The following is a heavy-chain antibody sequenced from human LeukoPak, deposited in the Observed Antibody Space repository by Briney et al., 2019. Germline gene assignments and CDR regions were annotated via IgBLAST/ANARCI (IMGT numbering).Heavy chain of an antibody. J-gene: IGHJ4*02. CDR1: GYTFTSYG. D-gene: IGHD3-16*02. V-gene: IGHV1-18*01. Sequence: ASVKVSYKASGYTFTSYGISGVRQAPGQGLEWMGWISAYNGNTNYAQKLQGRVTMTTDTSTSTAYMELRSLRSDDTAVYYCARVMITFGGVIVTIDYWGQGTLVTVSS. CDR2: ISAYNGNT. CDR3: ARVMITFGGVIVTIDY.